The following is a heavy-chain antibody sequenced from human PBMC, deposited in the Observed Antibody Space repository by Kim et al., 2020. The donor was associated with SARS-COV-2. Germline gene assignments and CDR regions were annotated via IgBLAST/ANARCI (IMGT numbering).Heavy chain of an antibody. V-gene: IGHV3-33*06. J-gene: IGHJ6*02. CDR3: AKSRPAESYYDYYGMDV. Sequence: GGSLRLSCAASGFTFSSYGMHWVRQAPGKGLEWVAVIWYDGSNKYYADSVKVRFTISRDNSKNTLYLHMNSLRAEDTAVYYCAKSRPAESYYDYYGMDVWGQGATVTVSS. CDR2: IWYDGSNK. CDR1: GFTFSSYG. D-gene: IGHD2-2*01.